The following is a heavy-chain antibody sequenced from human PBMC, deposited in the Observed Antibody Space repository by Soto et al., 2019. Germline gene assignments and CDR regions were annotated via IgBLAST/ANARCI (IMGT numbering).Heavy chain of an antibody. CDR3: ARGSRGFYDY. V-gene: IGHV5-51*01. Sequence: GESLKISCKGSGYSFANYCIAWVRQMPGKGLEWMGIFYSGDSDTRYSPSFQGQVVISGDKSINTAYLQWTSLKASDTAMYYCARGSRGFYDYWGQGTLVTVSS. J-gene: IGHJ4*02. D-gene: IGHD1-26*01. CDR1: GYSFANYC. CDR2: FYSGDSDT.